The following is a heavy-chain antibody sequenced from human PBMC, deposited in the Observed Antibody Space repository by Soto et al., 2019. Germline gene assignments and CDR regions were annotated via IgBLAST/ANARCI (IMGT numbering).Heavy chain of an antibody. CDR1: GFTFSSYS. Sequence: GGSLRLSCAASGFTFSSYSMNWVRQAPGKGLEWVSYISSSSSTIYYADSVKGRFTISRDNAKNSLYLQMNSLRAEDTAVYYCARDGAGSGSYYRSDAFDIWGQGTMVTVSS. D-gene: IGHD3-10*01. CDR2: ISSSSSTI. V-gene: IGHV3-48*01. CDR3: ARDGAGSGSYYRSDAFDI. J-gene: IGHJ3*02.